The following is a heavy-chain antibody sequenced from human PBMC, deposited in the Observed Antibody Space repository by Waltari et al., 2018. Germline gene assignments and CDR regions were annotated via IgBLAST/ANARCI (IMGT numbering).Heavy chain of an antibody. D-gene: IGHD4-4*01. V-gene: IGHV3-33*01. CDR1: GFTFSSYG. J-gene: IGHJ6*02. CDR2: IWDDGSNK. CDR3: ARDGTTSHYYYYGMDV. Sequence: QVQLVESGGGVVQPGRSLRLSCAASGFTFSSYGMHWVRQAPGKGLEWVAVIWDDGSNKYYADSVKGRFTISRDNSKNTLYLQMNSLRAEDTAVYYCARDGTTSHYYYYGMDVWGQGTTVTVSS.